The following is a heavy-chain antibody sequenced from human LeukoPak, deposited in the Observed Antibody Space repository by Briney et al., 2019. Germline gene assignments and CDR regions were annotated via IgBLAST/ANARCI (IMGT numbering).Heavy chain of an antibody. Sequence: GGSLRLSCAASGFTVSSRYMSWVRQAPGKGLEWVSAIDSGGHTYYADSVKGRFTISRDNSKNKLHLQINSLRAEDTAVYYCARDLVGSSGWWDFDSWGQGTLVTVSS. V-gene: IGHV3-66*01. J-gene: IGHJ4*02. CDR1: GFTVSSRY. CDR3: ARDLVGSSGWWDFDS. CDR2: IDSGGHT. D-gene: IGHD6-19*01.